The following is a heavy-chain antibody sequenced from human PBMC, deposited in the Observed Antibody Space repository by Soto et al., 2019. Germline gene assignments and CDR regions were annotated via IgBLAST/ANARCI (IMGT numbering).Heavy chain of an antibody. CDR3: ASSPNLDAFDV. CDR1: GGSISSSRYY. Sequence: SETLSLTCTVSGGSISSSRYYGGWIRQPPGKGLEWIGAIYYSGSTYYNPSLKSRVTVFVDRSKNQFSLKLSSVTAADTAVYYCASSPNLDAFDVWGQGTMVTVSS. J-gene: IGHJ3*01. CDR2: IYYSGST. V-gene: IGHV4-39*01.